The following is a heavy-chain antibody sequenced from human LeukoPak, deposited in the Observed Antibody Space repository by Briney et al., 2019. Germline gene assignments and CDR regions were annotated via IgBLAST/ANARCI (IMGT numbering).Heavy chain of an antibody. D-gene: IGHD1-26*01. Sequence: PGGSLILSCAASGFTFSSYEMNWVRQAPGKGLEWVSYISSSGSTIYYADSVKGRFTISRDNAKNSLYLQMNSLRAEDTAVYYCAGGSYSLDYWGRGTRVTVSS. CDR3: AGGSYSLDY. CDR1: GFTFSSYE. V-gene: IGHV3-48*03. CDR2: ISSSGSTI. J-gene: IGHJ4*02.